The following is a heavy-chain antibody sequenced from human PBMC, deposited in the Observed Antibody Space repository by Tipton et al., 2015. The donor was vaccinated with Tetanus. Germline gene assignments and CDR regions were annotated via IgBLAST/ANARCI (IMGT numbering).Heavy chain of an antibody. D-gene: IGHD3-10*01. CDR1: GGSINSGGYY. Sequence: TLSLTCTVSGGSINSGGYYWSWLRQPPGKGLEWIGYIYDSGSTYYNPSLKSRVTISEDRSKNQISLRLRSVTAADTAVYYCARVKGTYNHYGLDVWGQGTTVTVAS. CDR3: ARVKGTYNHYGLDV. CDR2: IYDSGST. V-gene: IGHV4-30-2*01. J-gene: IGHJ6*02.